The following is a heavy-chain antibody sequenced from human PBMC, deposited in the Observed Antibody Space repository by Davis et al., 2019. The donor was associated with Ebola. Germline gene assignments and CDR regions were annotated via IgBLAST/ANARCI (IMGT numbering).Heavy chain of an antibody. CDR1: GGSISSGDYY. CDR3: ATRHPSHFDY. V-gene: IGHV4-39*07. J-gene: IGHJ4*02. Sequence: MPSETLSLTCTVSGGSISSGDYYWSWIRQPPGKGLEWIGEINRSGSTNYNPSLKSRVTISVDTSKNQFSLKLSSVTAADTAVYYCATRHPSHFDYWGQGTLVTVSS. CDR2: INRSGST.